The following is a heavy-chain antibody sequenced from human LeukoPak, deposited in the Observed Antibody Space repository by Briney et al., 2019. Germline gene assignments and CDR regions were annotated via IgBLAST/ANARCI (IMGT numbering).Heavy chain of an antibody. J-gene: IGHJ6*03. CDR3: ARVPLFMGYYMDV. Sequence: GGSLRLSCAASGFTFSSYWMSWVRQAPGKGLEWVANIKQDGSEKYYVDSVKGRFTISRDNAKNSLHLQMNSLRAEDTAVYYCARVPLFMGYYMDVWGKGTTVTVSS. V-gene: IGHV3-7*01. CDR2: IKQDGSEK. CDR1: GFTFSSYW. D-gene: IGHD3-10*01.